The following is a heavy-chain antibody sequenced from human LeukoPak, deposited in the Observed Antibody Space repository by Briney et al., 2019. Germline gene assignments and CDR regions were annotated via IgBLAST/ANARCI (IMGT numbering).Heavy chain of an antibody. Sequence: ASVKVSCKASGYTFTSYDINWVRQATGQGLEWMGWMNPNGGNTGYAQKFQGRVTMTRNTSISTAYMELSSLRSEDTAVYYCARAERDYYGSGSPYLGMDVWGQGTTVTVSS. CDR2: MNPNGGNT. CDR3: ARAERDYYGSGSPYLGMDV. CDR1: GYTFTSYD. V-gene: IGHV1-8*01. D-gene: IGHD3-10*01. J-gene: IGHJ6*02.